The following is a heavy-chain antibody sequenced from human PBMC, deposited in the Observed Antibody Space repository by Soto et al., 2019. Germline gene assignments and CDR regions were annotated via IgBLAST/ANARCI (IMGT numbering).Heavy chain of an antibody. CDR2: INHSGST. J-gene: IGHJ4*02. CDR3: ARDPSHGSGRRPPGY. V-gene: IGHV4-34*01. Sequence: QVQLQQWGAGLLKPSETLSLTCAVYGGSFSGYYWSWIRQPPGKGLEWIGEINHSGSTNYNPSLTSPVTVSVDPSKYPFSLKLSSVTAAPTAVYYCARDPSHGSGRRPPGYWGLGTLVTGSS. D-gene: IGHD3-10*01. CDR1: GGSFSGYY.